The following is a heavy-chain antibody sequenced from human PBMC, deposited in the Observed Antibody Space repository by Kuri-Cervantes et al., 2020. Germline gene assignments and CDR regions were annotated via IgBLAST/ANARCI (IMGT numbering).Heavy chain of an antibody. Sequence: SETLSLTCAVYGGSFSGYYWSWIRQPPGKGLEWIGEINHSGSTNYNPSLKSRVTISVDTSKNQFSLKLSPVTAADTAVYYCASVFGESHFDYWGQGTLVTVSS. CDR2: INHSGST. CDR3: ASVFGESHFDY. V-gene: IGHV4-34*01. CDR1: GGSFSGYY. D-gene: IGHD3-10*02. J-gene: IGHJ4*02.